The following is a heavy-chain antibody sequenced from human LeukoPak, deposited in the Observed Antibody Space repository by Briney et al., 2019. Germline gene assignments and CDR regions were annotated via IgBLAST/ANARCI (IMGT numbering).Heavy chain of an antibody. CDR1: GYTFTSYD. V-gene: IGHV1-8*01. Sequence: ASVKVSCKASGYTFTSYDINWVRQATGQGLAWMGWMNPNSGNTGYAQKFQGRVTMTRNTSISTAYMELSSLRSEDTAVYYCARATYYYGSGDYYYGMDVWGQGTTVTVSS. J-gene: IGHJ6*02. D-gene: IGHD3-10*01. CDR3: ARATYYYGSGDYYYGMDV. CDR2: MNPNSGNT.